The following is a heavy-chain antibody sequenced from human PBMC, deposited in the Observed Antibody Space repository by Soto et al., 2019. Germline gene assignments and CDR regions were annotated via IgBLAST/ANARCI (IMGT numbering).Heavy chain of an antibody. D-gene: IGHD2-21*02. Sequence: GGSLRLSCAASGFTFSSYAMHWVRQAPGKGLEWVAVISYDGSNKYYADSVKGRFTISRDNAKNSLYLQMNSLRSGDTAVYYCARDVGGTWKIRSYWFDPWGQGTLVTVSS. CDR2: ISYDGSNK. CDR1: GFTFSSYA. CDR3: ARDVGGTWKIRSYWFDP. J-gene: IGHJ5*02. V-gene: IGHV3-30-3*01.